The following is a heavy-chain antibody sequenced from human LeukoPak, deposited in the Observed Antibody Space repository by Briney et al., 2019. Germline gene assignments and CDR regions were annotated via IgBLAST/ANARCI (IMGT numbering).Heavy chain of an antibody. V-gene: IGHV4-59*01. Sequence: SETLSLTCTVSGDAINYYYWSWIRQPPGKALEWIGYMYYSGSTNYNPSLRSRVTISVDTSKNQFSLNLSSVTASDTAVYYCARNQAVASNHGAMDIWGQGTMVIVSS. D-gene: IGHD6-19*01. CDR2: MYYSGST. CDR3: ARNQAVASNHGAMDI. J-gene: IGHJ3*02. CDR1: GDAINYYY.